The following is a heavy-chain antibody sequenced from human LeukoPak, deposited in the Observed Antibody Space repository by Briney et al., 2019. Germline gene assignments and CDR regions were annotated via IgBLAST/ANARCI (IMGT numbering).Heavy chain of an antibody. V-gene: IGHV4-31*03. CDR3: ARHSWSYDPDY. J-gene: IGHJ4*02. Sequence: TLSLTCTVSGGSISSGGYYWSWISQHPGKCLEWIGYIYYSGSTYYNPSLKSRVTISVDTSKNQFSLKLSSVTAADPAVYYCARHSWSYDPDYRGQGTLVTVSS. D-gene: IGHD1-26*01. CDR1: GGSISSGGYY. CDR2: IYYSGST.